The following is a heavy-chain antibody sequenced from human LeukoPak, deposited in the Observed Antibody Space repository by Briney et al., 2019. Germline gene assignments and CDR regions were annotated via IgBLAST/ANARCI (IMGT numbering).Heavy chain of an antibody. D-gene: IGHD4-17*01. CDR1: GGSISSYY. CDR2: ISYSGST. CDR3: ARDHGDFSFDY. J-gene: IGHJ4*02. Sequence: SETLSLTCTVPGGSISSYYWSWIRQPPGKGLEWIGYISYSGSTNYNPSLKSRVSISVDTSKNQFSLKLSSVTAADTAVYYCARDHGDFSFDYWGQGTLFTVSS. V-gene: IGHV4-59*08.